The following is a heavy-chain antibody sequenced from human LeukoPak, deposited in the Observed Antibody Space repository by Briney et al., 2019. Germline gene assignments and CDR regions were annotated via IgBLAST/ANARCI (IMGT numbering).Heavy chain of an antibody. V-gene: IGHV3-30*02. J-gene: IGHJ4*02. Sequence: GGSLRLSCAASGFTFSSYGMHWVRQAPGKGLEWVAVIWYDGSNKYYADSVKGRFTISRDNSKNTLYLQMNSLRAEDTAVYYCAKALSRSSSSGSYYFDYWGQGTLVTVSS. CDR3: AKALSRSSSSGSYYFDY. CDR2: IWYDGSNK. CDR1: GFTFSSYG. D-gene: IGHD6-6*01.